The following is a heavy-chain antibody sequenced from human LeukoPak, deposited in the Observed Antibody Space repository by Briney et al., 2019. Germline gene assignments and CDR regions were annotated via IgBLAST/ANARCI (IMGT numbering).Heavy chain of an antibody. CDR2: IYHSGST. CDR1: GYSISSGCY. Sequence: SETLSLTCTVSGYSISSGCYWGWIRPPPGKGLEWIGSIYHSGSTYYNPSLKSRVTISVDTSKNQFSLKLSSVTAADTAVYYCARVAATDAFDIWGQGTMVTVSS. CDR3: ARVAATDAFDI. V-gene: IGHV4-38-2*02. D-gene: IGHD2-15*01. J-gene: IGHJ3*02.